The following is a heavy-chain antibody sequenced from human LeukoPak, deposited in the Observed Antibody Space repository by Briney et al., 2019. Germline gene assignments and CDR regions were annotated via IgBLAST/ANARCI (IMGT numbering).Heavy chain of an antibody. CDR3: ASTNAPDY. Sequence: SGGSLRLSCAASGFTFSSYGMHWVRQAPGKGLEWVSSISSSSSYIYYADSVKGRFTISRDNAKNSLYLQMNSLRAEDTAVYYCASTNAPDYWGQGILVTVSS. J-gene: IGHJ4*02. CDR1: GFTFSSYG. V-gene: IGHV3-21*01. D-gene: IGHD2-2*01. CDR2: ISSSSSYI.